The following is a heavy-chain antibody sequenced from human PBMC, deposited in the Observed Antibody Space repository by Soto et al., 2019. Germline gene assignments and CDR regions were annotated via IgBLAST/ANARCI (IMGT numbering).Heavy chain of an antibody. CDR2: ICATGTT. CDR3: VRDGTKTLRDWFDP. V-gene: IGHV4-4*07. Sequence: SETLSLTCTVSGASISGFYWSWMRKSAGKGLEWIGRICATGTTDYNPSLKSRVMMSVDTSKKRFSLKLRSVTAADTAVYYCVRDGTKTLRDWFDPWGQGISVTVSS. J-gene: IGHJ5*02. CDR1: GASISGFY. D-gene: IGHD1-26*01.